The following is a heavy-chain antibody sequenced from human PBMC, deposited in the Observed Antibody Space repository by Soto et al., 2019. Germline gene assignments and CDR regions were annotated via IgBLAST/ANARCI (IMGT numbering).Heavy chain of an antibody. Sequence: ASVKVSCKASGYTVTSYYMHWVRQAPGQGLEWMGIINPKIGSTTYAQKFQGRVTMTRDTSTSTVYMELTSLTSGDTAVYYCARAGIAYCTSTTCYLYYYVMDVWGQGTTVTVSS. V-gene: IGHV1-46*01. J-gene: IGHJ6*02. CDR3: ARAGIAYCTSTTCYLYYYVMDV. D-gene: IGHD2-2*01. CDR1: GYTVTSYY. CDR2: INPKIGST.